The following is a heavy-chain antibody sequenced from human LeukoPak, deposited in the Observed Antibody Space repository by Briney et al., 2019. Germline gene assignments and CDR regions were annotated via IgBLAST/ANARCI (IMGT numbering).Heavy chain of an antibody. CDR2: INHSGST. V-gene: IGHV4-34*01. CDR1: GGSFSGYY. Sequence: SETLSLTCAVYGGSFSGYYWSWIRQPPGKGLEWIGEINHSGSTNYNPSLKSRVTISVDTSKNQFSLKLSSVTAADTAVYYCARGRGLRYFDWLLPSDAFDIWGQGTMVTVSS. D-gene: IGHD3-9*01. CDR3: ARGRGLRYFDWLLPSDAFDI. J-gene: IGHJ3*02.